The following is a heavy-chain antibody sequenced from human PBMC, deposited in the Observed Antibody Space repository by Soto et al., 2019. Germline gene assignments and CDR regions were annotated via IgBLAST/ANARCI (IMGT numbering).Heavy chain of an antibody. V-gene: IGHV4-30-4*01. J-gene: IGHJ5*02. Sequence: KPSETLSLTCTVSGGSISSGDYYWSWIRQPPGKGMEWIGNIYYSGSTYYNTSLKSRVTISVDTSKNQFSLKLSSVTAADTAVYYCAKADIVVVPAAMLGGKKPHNWFDPWGQGTLVTVSS. D-gene: IGHD2-2*01. CDR3: AKADIVVVPAAMLGGKKPHNWFDP. CDR1: GGSISSGDYY. CDR2: IYYSGST.